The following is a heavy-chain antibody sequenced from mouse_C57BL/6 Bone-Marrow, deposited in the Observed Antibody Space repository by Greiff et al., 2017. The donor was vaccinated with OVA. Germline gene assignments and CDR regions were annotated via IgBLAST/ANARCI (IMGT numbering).Heavy chain of an antibody. V-gene: IGHV1-74*01. Sequence: QVQLKQPGAELVKPGASVKVSCKASGYTFTSYWMHWVKQRPGQGLEWIGRIHPSDSDTNYNQKFKGKATLTVDKSSSTAYMQLSSLTSEDSAVYYCAINLLLRFWYFDVWGTGTTVTVSS. CDR1: GYTFTSYW. J-gene: IGHJ1*03. D-gene: IGHD1-1*01. CDR3: AINLLLRFWYFDV. CDR2: IHPSDSDT.